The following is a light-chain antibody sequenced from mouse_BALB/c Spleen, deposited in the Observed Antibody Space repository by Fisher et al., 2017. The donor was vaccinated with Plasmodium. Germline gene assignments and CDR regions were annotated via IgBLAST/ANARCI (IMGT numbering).Light chain of an antibody. Sequence: DIVLTQTTVTLSVTPGDSVSLSCRASQTVNNNLHWYQQKSHESPRLLNNYTSQSISGIPSRFSGSGSGTDFTLSINRVETEDFGMYFCQQSNSWPLTFGAGTKLELK. CDR3: QQSNSWPLT. CDR2: YTS. CDR1: QTVNNN. V-gene: IGKV5-43*01. J-gene: IGKJ5*01.